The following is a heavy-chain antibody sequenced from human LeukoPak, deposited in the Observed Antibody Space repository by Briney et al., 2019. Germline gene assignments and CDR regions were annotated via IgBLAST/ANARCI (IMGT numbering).Heavy chain of an antibody. Sequence: GGALRLSCSASGCTFINAWMSWFRQVPGKGLEGVGRIKSKTDGGTTEFPAPVRSRFTISRDDAKNTLYLQMNRLKTEDTAVYYCTTEWIQLFDFWGQGTLVTVSS. V-gene: IGHV3-15*01. CDR2: IKSKTDGGTT. J-gene: IGHJ4*02. D-gene: IGHD5-18*01. CDR1: GCTFINAW. CDR3: TTEWIQLFDF.